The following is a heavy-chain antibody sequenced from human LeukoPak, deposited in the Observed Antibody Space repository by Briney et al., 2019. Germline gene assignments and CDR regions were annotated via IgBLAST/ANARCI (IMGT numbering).Heavy chain of an antibody. V-gene: IGHV4-34*01. CDR1: GGSFSSYY. Sequence: SETLSLTCAVYGGSFSSYYWSWIRQPPGKGLEWIGEINHSGSTNYNPSLKSRVTISVDTSKNQFSLKLSSVTAADTAVYYCARDPWQWLVLGAFDIWGQGTMVTVSS. D-gene: IGHD6-19*01. J-gene: IGHJ3*02. CDR2: INHSGST. CDR3: ARDPWQWLVLGAFDI.